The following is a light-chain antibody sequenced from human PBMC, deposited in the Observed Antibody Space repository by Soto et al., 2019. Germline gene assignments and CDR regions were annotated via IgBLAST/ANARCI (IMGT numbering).Light chain of an antibody. CDR1: QSVSGK. Sequence: EIVMTQSPATLSVSRGETATLSCRASQSVSGKLAWYQQKPGQAPRLLIYGASTRAPGIPARFSGSWSGTEFTLTISSLQSVDFPVYYCQQYNNWSPTFGQGTKVAIK. V-gene: IGKV3D-15*01. CDR2: GAS. J-gene: IGKJ1*01. CDR3: QQYNNWSPT.